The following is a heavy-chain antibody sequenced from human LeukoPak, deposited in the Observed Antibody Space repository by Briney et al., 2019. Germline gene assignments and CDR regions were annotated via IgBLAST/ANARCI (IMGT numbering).Heavy chain of an antibody. V-gene: IGHV4-59*08. D-gene: IGHD3-10*01. Sequence: YIYYSGRTNYTPSLKSRVTISVDTSKNQFSLKLSSVTAADTAVYYCARIRFGEPTLYYFDYWGQGTLVTVSS. CDR3: ARIRFGEPTLYYFDY. CDR2: IYYSGRT. J-gene: IGHJ4*02.